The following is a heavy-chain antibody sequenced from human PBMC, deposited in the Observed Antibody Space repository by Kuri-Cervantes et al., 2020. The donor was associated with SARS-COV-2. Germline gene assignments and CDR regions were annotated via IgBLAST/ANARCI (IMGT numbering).Heavy chain of an antibody. V-gene: IGHV4-4*07. CDR3: VGVLSNWFDP. CDR2: ISGRGDT. D-gene: IGHD2/OR15-2a*01. Sequence: SETLSLTCTVSGASISNSYWNWIRHPAGKPLQWIGRISGRGDTIYNPSLKSLASMSVVTSTNQFPLTLTSVTAADTAVYYCVGVLSNWFDPWGQGTLVTVSS. CDR1: GASISNSY. J-gene: IGHJ5*02.